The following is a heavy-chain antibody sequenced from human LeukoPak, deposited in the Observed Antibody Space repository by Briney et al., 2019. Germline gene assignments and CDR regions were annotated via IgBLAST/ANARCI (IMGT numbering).Heavy chain of an antibody. J-gene: IGHJ4*02. V-gene: IGHV4-30-2*01. Sequence: PSETLSLTCAVSGGSISSGGYSWSWIRQPPGKGLEWIGYIYHSGSTYYNPSLKSRVTISVDTSKNQFSLKLSSVTAADTAVYYCTRETDSSGQLDYWGQGTLVTVSS. CDR3: TRETDSSGQLDY. CDR2: IYHSGST. CDR1: GGSISSGGYS. D-gene: IGHD3-22*01.